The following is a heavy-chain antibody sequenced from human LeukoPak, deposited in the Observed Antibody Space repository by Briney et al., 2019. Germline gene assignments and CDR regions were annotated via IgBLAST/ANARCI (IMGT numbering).Heavy chain of an antibody. CDR3: AKDQERCSGGSCYYFDY. CDR2: ISYDGSNK. V-gene: IGHV3-30*04. Sequence: GGSLRLSCAASGFTFSSYAMHWVRQAPGKGLEWVAVISYDGSNKYYADSVKGRFTISRDNSKNTLYLQMNSLRAEDTAVYYCAKDQERCSGGSCYYFDYWGQGTLVTVSS. D-gene: IGHD2-15*01. CDR1: GFTFSSYA. J-gene: IGHJ4*02.